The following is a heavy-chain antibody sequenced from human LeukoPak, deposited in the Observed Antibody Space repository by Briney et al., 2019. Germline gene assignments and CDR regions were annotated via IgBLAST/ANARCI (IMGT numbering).Heavy chain of an antibody. V-gene: IGHV5-51*01. CDR2: IYPGDSDT. D-gene: IGHD6-19*01. Sequence: GESLKISCKGSGYSFTSYWIGWVRQMPGKGLEWMGTIYPGDSDTRYSPSFQGQVTISADKSISTAYLQWSSLKASDTAMYYCARRSSPRAVAGTGFDYWGQGTLVTVSS. CDR1: GYSFTSYW. CDR3: ARRSSPRAVAGTGFDY. J-gene: IGHJ4*02.